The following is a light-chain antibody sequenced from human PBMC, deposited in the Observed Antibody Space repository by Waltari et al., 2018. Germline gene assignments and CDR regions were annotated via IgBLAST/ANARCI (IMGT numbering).Light chain of an antibody. J-gene: IGKJ2*01. V-gene: IGKV4-1*01. CDR2: WAS. CDR3: QQYYSAPNT. CDR1: QSVLYTSNNKNY. Sequence: DIVMTQSPDSLAVSLGERATINCESSQSVLYTSNNKNYLAWYQQKPGQPPKLLIYWASTRESGVPDRFSGSGSATDFTLTISSLQSEDVAVYYCQQYYSAPNTFGQGTKLEIK.